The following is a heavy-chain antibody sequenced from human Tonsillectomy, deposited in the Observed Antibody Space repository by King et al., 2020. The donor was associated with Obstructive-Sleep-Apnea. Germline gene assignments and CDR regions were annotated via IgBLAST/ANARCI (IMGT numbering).Heavy chain of an antibody. Sequence: VQLVESGGGLVQPGGSLRLSCAASGFTFSSYSMNWVRQAPGKGLEWVSYISIISSTIYYADSVKGRFTISRDNAKNSLYLQMNSLRAEDTAVYYCARISFDYWGQGTLVTVSS. CDR1: GFTFSSYS. CDR3: ARISFDY. J-gene: IGHJ4*02. V-gene: IGHV3-48*04. CDR2: ISIISSTI.